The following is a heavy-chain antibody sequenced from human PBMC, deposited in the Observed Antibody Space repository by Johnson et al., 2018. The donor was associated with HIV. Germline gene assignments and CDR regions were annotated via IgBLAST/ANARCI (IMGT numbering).Heavy chain of an antibody. J-gene: IGHJ3*02. Sequence: QVQLVESGGGVVQPGRSLRLSCVASGFTLSSYAIHWVRQAPGKGLEWVAVISYDGSNKYYADSVKGRFNISRDNSKNTLYLQMNSLRAEDTAVYYCARARQAAFDIWGQGTMVTVSS. V-gene: IGHV3-30*14. CDR3: ARARQAAFDI. CDR1: GFTLSSYA. CDR2: ISYDGSNK.